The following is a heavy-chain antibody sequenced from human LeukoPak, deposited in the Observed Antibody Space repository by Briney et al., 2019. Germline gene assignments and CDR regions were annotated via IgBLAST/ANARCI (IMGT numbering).Heavy chain of an antibody. V-gene: IGHV4-39*01. CDR1: GGSISSSSYY. Sequence: PSETLSLTCTVSGGSISSSSYYWGWIRQPPGKGLEWIGSIYDSGSTYYNPSLKSRVTISVDTSKNQFSLKLSSVTAADTAVYYCGRQHRTTMIVVVINFIDYWGQGTLVTVSS. D-gene: IGHD3-22*01. J-gene: IGHJ4*02. CDR2: IYDSGST. CDR3: GRQHRTTMIVVVINFIDY.